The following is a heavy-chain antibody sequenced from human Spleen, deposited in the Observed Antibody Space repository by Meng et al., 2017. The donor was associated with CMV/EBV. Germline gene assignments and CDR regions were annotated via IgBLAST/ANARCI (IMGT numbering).Heavy chain of an antibody. V-gene: IGHV3-7*04. Sequence: GSLRLSCAASGFTFRSYWMSWVRQAPGKGLEWVANIKKDGSEKHYVDSVKGRFTISRDNAENSLYLQMNSLRAEDTAVYYCATEPPISQTSSPIRWGQGTLVTVSS. CDR3: ATEPPISQTSSPIR. CDR1: GFTFRSYW. J-gene: IGHJ4*02. D-gene: IGHD6-13*01. CDR2: IKKDGSEK.